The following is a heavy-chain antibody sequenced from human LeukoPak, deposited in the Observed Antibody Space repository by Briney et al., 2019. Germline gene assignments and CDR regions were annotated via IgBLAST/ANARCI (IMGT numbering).Heavy chain of an antibody. CDR2: INHSGST. D-gene: IGHD6-13*01. J-gene: IGHJ4*02. Sequence: PSETLSLTCAVYGGSFSGYYWSWIRQPPGKGLEWIGEINHSGSTNYNPSLKSRVTISVDTSKNQFSLKLSSVTAADTAVYYCARAGNSSSCNDYWGQGTLVTVSS. V-gene: IGHV4-34*01. CDR1: GGSFSGYY. CDR3: ARAGNSSSCNDY.